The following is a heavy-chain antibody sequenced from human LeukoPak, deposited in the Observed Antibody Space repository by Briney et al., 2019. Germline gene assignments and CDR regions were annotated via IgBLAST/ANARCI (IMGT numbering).Heavy chain of an antibody. Sequence: ASVKVSCKASGYTFTGCYMHWVRQAPGQGLEWMGWINPNSGGTNYAQKFRGRVTMTRDTSISTAYMELSRLRSDDTAVYYCAGDLHVLQYFDWLVGDFDYWGQGTLVTVSS. V-gene: IGHV1-2*02. CDR1: GYTFTGCY. J-gene: IGHJ4*02. CDR3: AGDLHVLQYFDWLVGDFDY. D-gene: IGHD3-9*01. CDR2: INPNSGGT.